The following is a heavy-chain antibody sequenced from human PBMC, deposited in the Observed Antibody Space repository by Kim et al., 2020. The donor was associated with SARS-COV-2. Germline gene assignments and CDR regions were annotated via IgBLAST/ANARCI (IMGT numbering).Heavy chain of an antibody. Sequence: FHGASGRGRFTTHRDDSKNTLYLQMARLRAEDTAVYFCAKLMATGATPFDYWGQGTLLTVSS. D-gene: IGHD1-26*01. J-gene: IGHJ4*02. CDR3: AKLMATGATPFDY. V-gene: IGHV3-23*05.